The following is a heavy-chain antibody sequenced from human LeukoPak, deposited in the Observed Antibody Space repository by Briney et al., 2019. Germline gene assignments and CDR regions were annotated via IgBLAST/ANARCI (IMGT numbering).Heavy chain of an antibody. J-gene: IGHJ4*02. CDR2: ISYDGIHK. D-gene: IGHD2-15*01. Sequence: GGSLRLSCAASGFTFSSRGMQWVRQAPGKGLEWVAVISYDGIHKYYADSVKGRFTISRDNSKNTLYLQMNSLRDEDTAVYFCARERPVEATPFDFWGQGTLVTVSS. CDR3: ARERPVEATPFDF. V-gene: IGHV3-30*03. CDR1: GFTFSSRG.